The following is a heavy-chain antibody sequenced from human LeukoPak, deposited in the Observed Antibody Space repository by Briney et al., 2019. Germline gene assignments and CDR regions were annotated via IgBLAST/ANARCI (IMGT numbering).Heavy chain of an antibody. J-gene: IGHJ4*02. Sequence: PGGSLRLSCAASGFTFSSYGMHWVRQAPGKGLEWVAMTSFDGSYKNYADSVKGRLTISRDNSKNRLYLQMNSLRAEDTAVYYCAKEFSGYLASFEYWGQGTLVTVSS. V-gene: IGHV3-30*18. D-gene: IGHD3-22*01. CDR2: TSFDGSYK. CDR1: GFTFSSYG. CDR3: AKEFSGYLASFEY.